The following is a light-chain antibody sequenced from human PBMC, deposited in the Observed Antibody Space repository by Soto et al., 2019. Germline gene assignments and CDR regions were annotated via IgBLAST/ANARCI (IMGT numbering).Light chain of an antibody. CDR3: QQSYLTPRT. CDR1: QSIISY. V-gene: IGKV1-39*01. J-gene: IGKJ1*01. Sequence: DIQMTQSPSSLSASVGDSVTITCRASQSIISYLNWYQQKPGKAPKLLIYTTSNLPGGVPSRFSGSGSGTDFSLTISSLQPEDFATYFCQQSYLTPRTFGQGTRVEVK. CDR2: TTS.